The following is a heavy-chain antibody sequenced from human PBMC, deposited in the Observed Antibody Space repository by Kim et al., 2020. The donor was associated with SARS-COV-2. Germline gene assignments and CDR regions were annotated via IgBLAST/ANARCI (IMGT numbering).Heavy chain of an antibody. CDR1: GGSISCYY. D-gene: IGHD3-9*01. CDR3: ARPYYDILTGYYPYAFDI. Sequence: SETLSLTCTVSGGSISCYYWSWIRQPPGKGLEWIGYIYYSGSTNYNPSLKSRVTISVDTSKNQFSLKLSSVTAADTAVYYCARPYYDILTGYYPYAFDIWGQGTMVTVSS. CDR2: IYYSGST. J-gene: IGHJ3*02. V-gene: IGHV4-59*08.